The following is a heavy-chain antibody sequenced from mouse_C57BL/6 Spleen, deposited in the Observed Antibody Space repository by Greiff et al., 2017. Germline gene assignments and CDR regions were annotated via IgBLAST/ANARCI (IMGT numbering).Heavy chain of an antibody. Sequence: VQLQQSGAELARPGASVKLSCKASGYTFTSYGISWVKQRTGQGLEWIGEIYPRSGNTSYNEKFKGKATLTADKSSSTAYMELRSLTAEDSAVYFCARWGDYDGYDVGYWGQGTTLTVSS. D-gene: IGHD2-2*01. V-gene: IGHV1-81*01. CDR3: ARWGDYDGYDVGY. CDR2: IYPRSGNT. J-gene: IGHJ2*01. CDR1: GYTFTSYG.